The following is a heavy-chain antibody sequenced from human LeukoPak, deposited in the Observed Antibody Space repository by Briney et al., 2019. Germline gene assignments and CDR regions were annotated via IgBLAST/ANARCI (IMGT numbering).Heavy chain of an antibody. J-gene: IGHJ4*02. D-gene: IGHD1-20*01. CDR2: ISSSGSTL. V-gene: IGHV3-11*01. CDR3: ARRRYNWNAIDY. CDR1: GFTFNNYA. Sequence: GGSLRLSCAASGFTFNNYAMSWIRQAPGKGLEWVSYISSSGSTLYYADSVKGRITISRDNAKNSLYLQMNSLRAEDTAVYYCARRRYNWNAIDYWGQGTLVTVSS.